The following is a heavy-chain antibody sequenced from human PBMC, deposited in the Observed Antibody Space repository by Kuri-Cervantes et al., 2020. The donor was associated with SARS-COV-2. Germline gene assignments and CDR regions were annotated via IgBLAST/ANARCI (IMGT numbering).Heavy chain of an antibody. Sequence: GSLRLSCTVSGGSISSYYWSWIRQPPGKGLEWIEYIYYSGSTNYNPPLKSRVTISVDTSKNQFSLKLSSVTAADTAVYYCARVVTGAFDIWGQGTMVTVSS. J-gene: IGHJ3*02. CDR3: ARVVTGAFDI. V-gene: IGHV4-59*12. CDR2: IYYSGST. CDR1: GGSISSYY. D-gene: IGHD5-18*01.